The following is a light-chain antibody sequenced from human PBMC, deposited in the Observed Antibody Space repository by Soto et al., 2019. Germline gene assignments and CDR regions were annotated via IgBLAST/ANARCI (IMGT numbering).Light chain of an antibody. CDR3: QQLNSYPIT. CDR1: QSISSY. Sequence: PSSLSASVGDRVTITCRASQSISSYLNWYQQKPGKAPKLLIYAASTLQSGVPSRFSGSGSGTDFTLTISSLQPEDFATYYCQQLNSYPITFGQGTRLEIK. CDR2: AAS. V-gene: IGKV1-9*01. J-gene: IGKJ5*01.